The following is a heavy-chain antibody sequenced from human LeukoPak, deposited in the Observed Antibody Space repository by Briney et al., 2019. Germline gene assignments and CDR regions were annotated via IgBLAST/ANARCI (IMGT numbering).Heavy chain of an antibody. CDR2: IIPIFGTA. D-gene: IGHD3-10*01. V-gene: IGHV1-69*13. CDR3: ARATGNMVRGVIRYYFDY. Sequence: SVKVSCKASGGTLSSYAISWVRQSPGQGLEWMGGIIPIFGTANYAQKFQGRVTITADESTSTAYMELSSLRAEDTAVYYCARATGNMVRGVIRYYFDYWGQGTLVTVSS. CDR1: GGTLSSYA. J-gene: IGHJ4*02.